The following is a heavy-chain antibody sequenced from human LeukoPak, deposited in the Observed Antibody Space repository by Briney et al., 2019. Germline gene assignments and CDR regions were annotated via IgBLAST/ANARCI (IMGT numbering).Heavy chain of an antibody. D-gene: IGHD6-19*01. J-gene: IGHJ6*02. CDR3: ARHGWGGSGFYYYYYGMDV. V-gene: IGHV4-39*01. Sequence: SETLSLTCTVSGGSISSSSYYWGWIRQPPGKGLEWIGSIYYSGSTYYNPSLKSRVTISVDTSKNQFSLKLSSVTAADTAVYYCARHGWGGSGFYYYYYGMDVWGQGTTVTVPS. CDR1: GGSISSSSYY. CDR2: IYYSGST.